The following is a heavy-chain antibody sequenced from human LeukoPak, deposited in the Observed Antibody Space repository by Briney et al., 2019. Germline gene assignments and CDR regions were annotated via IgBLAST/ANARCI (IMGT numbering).Heavy chain of an antibody. CDR1: GFTFSSYA. CDR2: ISGSGGST. Sequence: GGSLRLSCAASGFTFSSYAMSWVRQAPGKGLEWVSTISGSGGSTYYADSVKGRFTISRDNSKNTLYLQMNSLRAEDTAVYYCAKGYYDSSGYFDYWGQGTLVTVSS. CDR3: AKGYYDSSGYFDY. J-gene: IGHJ4*02. V-gene: IGHV3-23*01. D-gene: IGHD3-22*01.